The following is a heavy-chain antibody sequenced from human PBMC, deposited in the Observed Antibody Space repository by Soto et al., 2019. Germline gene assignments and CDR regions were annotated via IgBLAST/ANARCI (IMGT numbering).Heavy chain of an antibody. CDR1: GGTFSSYA. D-gene: IGHD2-15*01. CDR2: IIPIFGTA. CDR3: AREKTVVREFDY. Sequence: GASVKVSCKASGGTFSSYAISWVRQAPGQGLEWMGGIIPIFGTANYAQKFQGRVTITADESTSTPYMELSSLRSEDTAVYYCAREKTVVREFDYWGQGTLVTVSS. V-gene: IGHV1-69*13. J-gene: IGHJ4*02.